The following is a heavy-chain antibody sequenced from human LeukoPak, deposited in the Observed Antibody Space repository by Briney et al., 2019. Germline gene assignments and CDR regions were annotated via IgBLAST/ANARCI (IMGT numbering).Heavy chain of an antibody. J-gene: IGHJ4*02. CDR3: AKDNGDYGDYYFDY. Sequence: GGSLRLSCAASGFTFDDYAMHWVRQAPGKGLEWVSLISGDGGRTYYVDSVKGRLTISRDNSKNSLYLQMHTLTKCITALAECAKDNGDYGDYYFDYWAREPWSPSPQ. CDR1: GFTFDDYA. D-gene: IGHD4-17*01. CDR2: ISGDGGRT. V-gene: IGHV3-43*02.